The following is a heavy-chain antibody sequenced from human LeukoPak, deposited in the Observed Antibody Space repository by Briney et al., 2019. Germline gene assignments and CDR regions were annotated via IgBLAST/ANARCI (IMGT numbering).Heavy chain of an antibody. J-gene: IGHJ5*02. D-gene: IGHD3-9*01. CDR2: INPNSGGT. CDR1: GYTFTGYY. V-gene: IGHV1-2*02. Sequence: GASVKVSCKASGYTFTGYYMHWVRQAPGQGLEWMGWINPNSGGTNYAQKFQGRVTMTRDTSISTAYMELSRLRSDDTAVYYCAREDDILTGSDRATYNWFDPWGQGTLVTVSS. CDR3: AREDDILTGSDRATYNWFDP.